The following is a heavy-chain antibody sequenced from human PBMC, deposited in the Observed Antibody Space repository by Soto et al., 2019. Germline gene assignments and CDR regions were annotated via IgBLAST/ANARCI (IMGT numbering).Heavy chain of an antibody. Sequence: GASVKVSCKASGYTFTSYAMHWVRQAPGQRLEWMGWINAGNGNTKYSQKFQGRVTITRDTSASTAYMELSSLRSEDTAVYYCARARWDIAARLGYWGQGTLVTVSS. J-gene: IGHJ4*02. CDR3: ARARWDIAARLGY. D-gene: IGHD6-6*01. CDR1: GYTFTSYA. V-gene: IGHV1-3*01. CDR2: INAGNGNT.